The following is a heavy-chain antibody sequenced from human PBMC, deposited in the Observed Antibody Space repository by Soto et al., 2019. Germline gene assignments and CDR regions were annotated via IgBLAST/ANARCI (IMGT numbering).Heavy chain of an antibody. Sequence: EVQLVESGGGLVQPGGSLRLSCAASGFTFSSYSMNWVRQAPGKGLEWVSYISSSSSTIYYADSVKGRFTISRDNAKNSLYLQMNSLRAEDTAVYYCARDEMDYDFWSGYYMDVWGKGTTVTVSS. CDR1: GFTFSSYS. V-gene: IGHV3-48*01. D-gene: IGHD3-3*01. J-gene: IGHJ6*03. CDR2: ISSSSSTI. CDR3: ARDEMDYDFWSGYYMDV.